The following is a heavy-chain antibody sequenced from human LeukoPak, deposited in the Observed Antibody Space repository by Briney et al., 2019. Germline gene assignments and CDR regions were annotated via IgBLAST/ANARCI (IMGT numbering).Heavy chain of an antibody. CDR1: GYTFTSYG. J-gene: IGHJ4*02. CDR3: ARDKAQLERRTHFDY. V-gene: IGHV1-18*01. Sequence: ASVKVSCKASGYTFTSYGISWVRQAPGQGLEWMGWISAYNGNTIYAQKLQGRVTMTTDTSTSTAYMELRSLRSDDTAVYYCARDKAQLERRTHFDYWGQGTLVTVSS. D-gene: IGHD1-1*01. CDR2: ISAYNGNT.